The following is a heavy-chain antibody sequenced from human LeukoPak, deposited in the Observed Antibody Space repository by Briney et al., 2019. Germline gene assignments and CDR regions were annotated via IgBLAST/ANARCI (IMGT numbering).Heavy chain of an antibody. V-gene: IGHV4-38-2*02. Sequence: PSETLSLTCTVSGYSISTGYYWDWIRQPPGKGLEWIGTFYHSGSTYYNPSLKSRVTISVDTSKNQFSLKLSSVTAADTAVYYCASSGGVTGLNDAFDIWGQGTMVTVSS. CDR2: FYHSGST. D-gene: IGHD3-16*01. CDR3: ASSGGVTGLNDAFDI. CDR1: GYSISTGYY. J-gene: IGHJ3*02.